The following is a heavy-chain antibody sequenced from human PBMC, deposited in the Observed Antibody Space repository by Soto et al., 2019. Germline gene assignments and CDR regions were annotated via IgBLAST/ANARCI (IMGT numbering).Heavy chain of an antibody. CDR1: GGSISSYY. CDR2: IYYSGST. Sequence: PSETLSLTCTVSGGSISSYYWSWIRQPPGKGLEWIGYIYYSGSTNYNPSLKSRVTISVDTSKNQFSLKLSSVTAADTAVYYCARADLGYCSGGSCYPTYFDYWGQGTLVTVS. D-gene: IGHD2-15*01. CDR3: ARADLGYCSGGSCYPTYFDY. V-gene: IGHV4-59*01. J-gene: IGHJ4*02.